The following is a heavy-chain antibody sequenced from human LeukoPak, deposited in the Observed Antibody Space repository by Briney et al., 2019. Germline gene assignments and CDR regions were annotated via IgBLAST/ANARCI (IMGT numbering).Heavy chain of an antibody. CDR3: ARVSGADYYDSSGYRVFDY. CDR2: IYYSGST. CDR1: GGSISSSSYY. Sequence: SETLSLTCTVSGGSISSSSYYWGWIRQPPGKGLEWIGYIYYSGSTYYNPSLKSRVTISVDTSKNQFSLKLSSVTAADTAVYYCARVSGADYYDSSGYRVFDYWGQGTLVTVSS. V-gene: IGHV4-30-4*08. D-gene: IGHD3-22*01. J-gene: IGHJ4*02.